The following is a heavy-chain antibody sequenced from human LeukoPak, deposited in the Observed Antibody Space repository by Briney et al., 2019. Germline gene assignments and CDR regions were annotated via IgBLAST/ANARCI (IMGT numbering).Heavy chain of an antibody. CDR2: ISYDGSNK. CDR1: GFTFSSYA. J-gene: IGHJ4*02. Sequence: GGSLRLSCAASGFTFSSYAMHWVRQAPGKGLEWVAVISYDGSNKYYADSVKGRFTISRDNAKNSLYLQMNSLRAEDTAVYYCARVRYYDSSGYPFDYWGQGTLVTVSS. D-gene: IGHD3-22*01. V-gene: IGHV3-30*04. CDR3: ARVRYYDSSGYPFDY.